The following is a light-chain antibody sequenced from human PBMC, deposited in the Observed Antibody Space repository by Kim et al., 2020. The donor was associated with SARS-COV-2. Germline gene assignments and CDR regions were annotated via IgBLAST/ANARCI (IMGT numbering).Light chain of an antibody. CDR3: QKYDGAPWT. Sequence: ASVGDRVTITCRASQDISNYVAWYQQKPEKPPKLLIYAASTLQSGVPSRFSGSGSGTDFTLTISSLQPEDVATYYCQKYDGAPWTFGQGTKVDIK. V-gene: IGKV1-27*01. CDR1: QDISNY. CDR2: AAS. J-gene: IGKJ1*01.